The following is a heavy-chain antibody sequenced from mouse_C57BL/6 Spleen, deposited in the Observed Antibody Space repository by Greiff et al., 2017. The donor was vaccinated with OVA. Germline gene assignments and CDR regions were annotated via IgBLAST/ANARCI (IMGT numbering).Heavy chain of an antibody. CDR2: INPNNGGT. Sequence: EVQLQQSGPELVKPGASVKISCKASGYTFTDYYMNWVKQSHGKSLEWIGDINPNNGGTSYNQKFKGKATLTVDKSSSTAYMELRSLTSEDSADYYCERFLRGYFDYWGQGTTLTVSS. V-gene: IGHV1-26*01. CDR1: GYTFTDYY. CDR3: ERFLRGYFDY. J-gene: IGHJ2*01. D-gene: IGHD1-1*01.